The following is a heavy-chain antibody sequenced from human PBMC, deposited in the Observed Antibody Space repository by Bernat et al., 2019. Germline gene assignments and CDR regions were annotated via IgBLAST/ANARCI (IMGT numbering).Heavy chain of an antibody. CDR2: ISYDGSNK. Sequence: QVQLVESGGGVVQPGRSLRLSCAASGFTFSSYGMHWVRQAPGKGLEWVAVISYDGSNKYYADSVKGRFTISRDNSKNTLYLQMNSLRAEDTAVYYCAKDGSVAAAGTWAYYFDYWGQGTLVTVSS. J-gene: IGHJ4*02. CDR1: GFTFSSYG. V-gene: IGHV3-30*18. CDR3: AKDGSVAAAGTWAYYFDY. D-gene: IGHD6-13*01.